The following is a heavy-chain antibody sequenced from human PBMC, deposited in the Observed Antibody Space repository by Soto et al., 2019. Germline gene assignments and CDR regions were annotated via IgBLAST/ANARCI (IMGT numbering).Heavy chain of an antibody. CDR2: ISSSSSYT. CDR3: ARDYYDDTASPHLYT. D-gene: IGHD3-22*01. V-gene: IGHV3-11*06. J-gene: IGHJ4*01. CDR1: GFTFSYYY. Sequence: PGGSLRLSCAAAGFTFSYYYMSWIRQAPGKGLEWVSYISSSSSYTNYADSVKGRFTISRDNAKNSLYLQMNSLRAEDTAVYYCARDYYDDTASPHLYTRAQRTVVNVSA.